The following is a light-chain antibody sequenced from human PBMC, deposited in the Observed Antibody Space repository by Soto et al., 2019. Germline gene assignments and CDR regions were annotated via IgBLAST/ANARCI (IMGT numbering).Light chain of an antibody. CDR1: QSISGNY. CDR3: QQYVISVT. J-gene: IGKJ5*01. Sequence: EIVLTQSPGTLSLSPGERVTLSCRASQSISGNYLAWYQQKPGQAPRLLIYGASNRATGIPERFSGSGSGTDFTLTIRRLEPHDSAMYYCQQYVISVTFGQGTRLEIK. V-gene: IGKV3-20*01. CDR2: GAS.